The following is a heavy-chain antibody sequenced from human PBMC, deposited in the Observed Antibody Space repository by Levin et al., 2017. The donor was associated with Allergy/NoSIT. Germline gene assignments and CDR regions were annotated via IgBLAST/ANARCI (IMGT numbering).Heavy chain of an antibody. J-gene: IGHJ3*02. CDR1: GFTFDDYA. Sequence: SLKISCAASGFTFDDYAMHWVRQAPGQGLEWVSGISSNSGSIGYADSVKGRFTIYRDNSTNSLYLQMNSLRTEDTALYYCARDNDGLPDAVDSWGQGTMVIVSS. V-gene: IGHV3-9*01. CDR2: ISSNSGSI. D-gene: IGHD5-12*01. CDR3: ARDNDGLPDAVDS.